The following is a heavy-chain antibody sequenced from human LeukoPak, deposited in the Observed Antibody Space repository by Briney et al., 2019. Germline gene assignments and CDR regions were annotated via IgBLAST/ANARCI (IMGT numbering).Heavy chain of an antibody. CDR3: ASTSSKQTGVTWYYYYYMDV. J-gene: IGHJ6*03. V-gene: IGHV3-21*01. CDR1: GFTFSSYN. CDR2: ISSSSTYI. Sequence: PGGSLRLSCAASGFTFSSYNMNWVRQARGKWLEWVSSISSSSTYIYYADSVKGRFTISRDNAKNSLYLQMNSLRAGDTAVYYCASTSSKQTGVTWYYYYYMDVWGKGTTVTVSS. D-gene: IGHD4-23*01.